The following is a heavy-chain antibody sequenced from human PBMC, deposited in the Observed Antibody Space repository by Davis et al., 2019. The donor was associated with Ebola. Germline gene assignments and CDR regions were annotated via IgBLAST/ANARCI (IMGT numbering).Heavy chain of an antibody. J-gene: IGHJ4*02. V-gene: IGHV6-1*01. D-gene: IGHD5-12*01. CDR3: ARFGGYDYVDY. Sequence: SCAISGDSVSSKSVAWNWIRQSPSRGLEWLGRTYYRSKWYNDYAASVKSRMTINADTSKNQFSLQLTSVTPEDTAVYYCARFGGYDYVDYWGQGTLVTVSS. CDR2: TYYRSKWYN. CDR1: GDSVSSKSVA.